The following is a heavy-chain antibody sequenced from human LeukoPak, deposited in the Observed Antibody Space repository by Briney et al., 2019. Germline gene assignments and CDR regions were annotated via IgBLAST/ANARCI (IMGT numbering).Heavy chain of an antibody. CDR1: GYTFTGYH. CDR3: ARDRSGILGYYYNGMDV. D-gene: IGHD3-10*01. J-gene: IGHJ6*02. V-gene: IGHV1-2*06. Sequence: ASVKVSCKASGYTFTGYHVHWVRQAPGQGLEWGGRINPNSGVTNYAQKFQGRVTMTRHTSITTAHMELSRLRSDDTAVYYCARDRSGILGYYYNGMDVWGQGTTVTVSS. CDR2: INPNSGVT.